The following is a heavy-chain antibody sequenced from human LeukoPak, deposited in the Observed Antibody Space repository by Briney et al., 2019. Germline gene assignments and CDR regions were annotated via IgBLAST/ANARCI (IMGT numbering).Heavy chain of an antibody. V-gene: IGHV4-34*01. J-gene: IGHJ4*02. CDR2: INHSGST. CDR1: GGSFSGYY. CDR3: ARGWNRMARGVIGY. Sequence: SETLSLTCAVSGGSFSGYYWSWIRQPPGKGLEWIGEINHSGSTTYNPSLKSRVTISVDTSKNQFSLKLSSVTAADTAVYYCARGWNRMARGVIGYWGQGTLVTVSS. D-gene: IGHD3-10*01.